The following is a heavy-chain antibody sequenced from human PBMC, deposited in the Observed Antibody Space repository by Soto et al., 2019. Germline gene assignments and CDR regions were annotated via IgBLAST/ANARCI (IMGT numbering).Heavy chain of an antibody. CDR3: ARDAASTVTKARRWFDP. CDR2: ISAYNGNT. Sequence: GASVKVSCKASGYTFTSYGISWVRQAPGQGLEWMGWISAYNGNTNYAQKLQGRVTMTTDTSTSTAYMELRSLRSDDTAVYYCARDAASTVTKARRWFDPWGQGTMVTVSS. J-gene: IGHJ5*02. D-gene: IGHD4-17*01. V-gene: IGHV1-18*01. CDR1: GYTFTSYG.